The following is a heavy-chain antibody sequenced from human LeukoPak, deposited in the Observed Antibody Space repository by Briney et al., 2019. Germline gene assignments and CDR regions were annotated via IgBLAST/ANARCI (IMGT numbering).Heavy chain of an antibody. Sequence: GGSLRLSCAASGFTFSSYAMSRVRQAPGKGLEWVSAISGSGGSTYYADSVKGRFTISRDNSKNTLYLQMNSLRAEDTAVYYCAKDPYDSSGYFQHWGQGTLVTVSS. J-gene: IGHJ1*01. CDR1: GFTFSSYA. CDR3: AKDPYDSSGYFQH. D-gene: IGHD3-22*01. V-gene: IGHV3-23*01. CDR2: ISGSGGST.